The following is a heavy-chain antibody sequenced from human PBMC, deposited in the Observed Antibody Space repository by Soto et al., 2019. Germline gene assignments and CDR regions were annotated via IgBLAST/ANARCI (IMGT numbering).Heavy chain of an antibody. Sequence: PGESLKISCKDSGYSFSTYWIAWVRQMPGKGLEWMGIIYLGDSDTRYSPSFEGQVTISLDKSISTASLQWSSLRASDTAIYYCARGVKRGSHFYGMDVWGQGTTVTVSS. D-gene: IGHD1-26*01. CDR1: GYSFSTYW. CDR2: IYLGDSDT. J-gene: IGHJ6*02. CDR3: ARGVKRGSHFYGMDV. V-gene: IGHV5-51*01.